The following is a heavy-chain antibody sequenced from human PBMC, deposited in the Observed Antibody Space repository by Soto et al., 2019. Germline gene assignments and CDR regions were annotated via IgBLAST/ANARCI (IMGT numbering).Heavy chain of an antibody. CDR3: TAVRYDFWSGYYFDY. V-gene: IGHV3-73*01. CDR2: IRSKANSYGT. J-gene: IGHJ4*02. Sequence: PGGSLRLSCAASGFTFSSYGMHWVRQAPGKGLEWVGRIRSKANSYGTAYAASVKGRFTISRDDSKNTAYLQMNSLKTEDTAVYYCTAVRYDFWSGYYFDYWGQGTLVTVSS. CDR1: GFTFSSYG. D-gene: IGHD3-3*01.